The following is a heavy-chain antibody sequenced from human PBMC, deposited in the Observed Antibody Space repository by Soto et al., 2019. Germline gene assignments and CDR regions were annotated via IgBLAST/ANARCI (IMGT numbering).Heavy chain of an antibody. J-gene: IGHJ6*02. CDR2: IWYDGSNK. D-gene: IGHD2-15*01. CDR1: GFTFSSYG. V-gene: IGHV3-33*01. Sequence: PGGSLRLFCAASGFTFSSYGMHWVRQAPGKGLEWVAVIWYDGSNKYYADSVKGRFTISRDNSKNTLYLQMNSLRVEDTAMYYCARGAGDSHYYGMDVWGQGTTVTVSS. CDR3: ARGAGDSHYYGMDV.